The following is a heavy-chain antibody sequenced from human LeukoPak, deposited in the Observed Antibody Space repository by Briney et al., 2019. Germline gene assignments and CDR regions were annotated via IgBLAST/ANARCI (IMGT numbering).Heavy chain of an antibody. J-gene: IGHJ4*02. CDR1: GFTFSSYS. Sequence: GGSLRLSCAASGFTFSSYSMNWVRQAPGRGLEWVSTISTNGAATYYSDSVKGRFTISRDNSKNTLYLQMNSLRAEDTAVYYCARLYSSSVNFWGQGTMATVSS. V-gene: IGHV3-23*01. CDR2: ISTNGAAT. D-gene: IGHD6-13*01. CDR3: ARLYSSSVNF.